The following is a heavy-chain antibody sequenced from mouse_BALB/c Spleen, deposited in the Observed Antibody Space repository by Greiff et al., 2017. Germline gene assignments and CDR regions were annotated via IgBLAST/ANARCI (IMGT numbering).Heavy chain of an antibody. CDR3: VRREFAY. J-gene: IGHJ3*01. V-gene: IGHV10-1*02. Sequence: EVQGVESGGGLVQPKGSLKLSCAASGFTFNTYAMNWVRQAPGKGLEWVARIRSKSNNYATYYADSVKDRFTISRDDSQSMLYLQMNNLKTEDTAMYYCVRREFAYRGQGTLVTVSA. CDR2: IRSKSNNYAT. CDR1: GFTFNTYA.